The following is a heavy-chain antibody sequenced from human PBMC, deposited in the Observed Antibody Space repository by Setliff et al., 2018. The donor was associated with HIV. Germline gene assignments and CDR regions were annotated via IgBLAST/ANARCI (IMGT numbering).Heavy chain of an antibody. Sequence: PSETLSLTCTVSGGSISSSSYYWGWIRQPPGKGLEWIGSIYYSGSTYYNPSLKSRVTISVDTSKNQFSLKLSSVTAADTAVYYCARVDCSSTSCYRDYYYYMDVWGKGTTVTSP. D-gene: IGHD2-2*01. V-gene: IGHV4-39*01. CDR2: IYYSGST. CDR1: GGSISSSSYY. CDR3: ARVDCSSTSCYRDYYYYMDV. J-gene: IGHJ6*03.